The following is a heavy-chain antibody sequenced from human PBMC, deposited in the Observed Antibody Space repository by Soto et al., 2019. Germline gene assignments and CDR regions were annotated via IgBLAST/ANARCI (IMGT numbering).Heavy chain of an antibody. CDR2: VSAGGGDT. Sequence: GSLRRPCPASGFTFGIYGMNWVRQAPGEGLEWVAGVSAGGGDTSYADSVKGRVTISRDNSKDTLYLQMNSLRAEDTAVYYRAKSSSRAHHYGMDVWGQGTTVTVSS. CDR1: GFTFGIYG. J-gene: IGHJ6*02. CDR3: AKSSSRAHHYGMDV. V-gene: IGHV3-23*01. D-gene: IGHD2-2*01.